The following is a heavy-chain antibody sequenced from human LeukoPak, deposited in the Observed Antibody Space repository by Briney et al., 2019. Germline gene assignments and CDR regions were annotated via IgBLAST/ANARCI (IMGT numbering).Heavy chain of an antibody. D-gene: IGHD5-24*01. Sequence: GGSLRLSCAASGFTVSSNYMSWVRQAPGKGLEWVSVIYSGGSTYYADSVKGRFTISRDNSKNTLYLQMNSLRAEDTAVYYCARDLRDGYNSPFDYWGQGTLVAVSS. J-gene: IGHJ4*02. CDR3: ARDLRDGYNSPFDY. CDR2: IYSGGST. CDR1: GFTVSSNY. V-gene: IGHV3-66*01.